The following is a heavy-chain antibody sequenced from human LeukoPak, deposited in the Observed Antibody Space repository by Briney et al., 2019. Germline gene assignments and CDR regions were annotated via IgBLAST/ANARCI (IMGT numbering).Heavy chain of an antibody. CDR1: GFTFSSYA. CDR2: ISGSGGST. Sequence: GGSLRLSCAASGFTFSSYAMSWVRQAPGKGLGWVSAISGSGGSTYYADSVKGRFTISRDNSKNTLYLQMSSLRADDTAVYYCAKDLSPGVYWGQGTLVTVSS. J-gene: IGHJ4*02. V-gene: IGHV3-23*01. CDR3: AKDLSPGVY.